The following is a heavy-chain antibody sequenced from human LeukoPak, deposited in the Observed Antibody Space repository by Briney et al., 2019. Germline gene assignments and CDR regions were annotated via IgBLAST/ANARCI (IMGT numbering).Heavy chain of an antibody. CDR2: IYHSGST. CDR3: ARGPKCSGGSCYSYYYGMDV. Sequence: PSQTLSLTCAVSGGSISSGGYSWSWIRQPPGKSLEWIGYIYHSGSTYYNPSLKSRVTISVDRSKNQFSLKLSSVTAADTAVYYCARGPKCSGGSCYSYYYGMDVWGQGTTVTVSS. CDR1: GGSISSGGYS. J-gene: IGHJ6*02. D-gene: IGHD2-15*01. V-gene: IGHV4-30-2*01.